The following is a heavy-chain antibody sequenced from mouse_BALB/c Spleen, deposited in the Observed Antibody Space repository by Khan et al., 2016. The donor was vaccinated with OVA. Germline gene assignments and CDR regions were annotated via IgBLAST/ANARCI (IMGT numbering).Heavy chain of an antibody. J-gene: IGHJ4*01. CDR2: INTYTGEP. Sequence: QTQLVQSGPELKKPGETVKISCKASGYTFTNYGMNWVKQSPGKALKWMGWINTYTGEPTYADDFKGRFAFSLETSASTAYLQINNLKNEDTATXVCARPPYFSYTLDYWGQGTSGTVSS. CDR3: ARPPYFSYTLDY. D-gene: IGHD2-10*01. CDR1: GYTFTNYG. V-gene: IGHV9-3-1*01.